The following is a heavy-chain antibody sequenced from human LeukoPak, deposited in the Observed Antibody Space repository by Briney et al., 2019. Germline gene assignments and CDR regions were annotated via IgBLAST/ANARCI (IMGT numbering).Heavy chain of an antibody. CDR3: ARVSILNEPYWYFDV. Sequence: GAAVKECRSPSAYTFSKNGISWLPQAPGQGLEWMGWISAYNGNTNYAQKLQGRVTMTTDTSTSTAFMELRSLRSDDTAVYYCARVSILNEPYWYFDVWGRGTLVTVSS. D-gene: IGHD2/OR15-2a*01. CDR2: ISAYNGNT. J-gene: IGHJ2*01. CDR1: AYTFSKNG. V-gene: IGHV1-18*01.